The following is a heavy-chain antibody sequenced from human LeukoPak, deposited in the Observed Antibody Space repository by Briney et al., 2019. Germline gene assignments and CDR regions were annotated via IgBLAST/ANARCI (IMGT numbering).Heavy chain of an antibody. D-gene: IGHD6-13*01. CDR2: IRSKANSYAT. Sequence: GGSLRLSCAASGFTFSGSAMHWVRQASGKGLEWVGRIRSKANSYATAYAAPVKGRFTISRDDSKNTAYLQMNSLKTEDTAVYYCTRLSDSSSWRDYWGQGTLVTVSS. CDR3: TRLSDSSSWRDY. J-gene: IGHJ4*02. CDR1: GFTFSGSA. V-gene: IGHV3-73*01.